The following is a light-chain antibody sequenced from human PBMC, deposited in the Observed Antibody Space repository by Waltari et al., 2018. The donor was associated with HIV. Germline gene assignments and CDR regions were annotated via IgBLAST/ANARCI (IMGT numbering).Light chain of an antibody. V-gene: IGKV3-20*01. J-gene: IGKJ1*01. CDR2: GAS. Sequence: IALTQSPGTLSLSPGESDPLSCSASQTISSMYLAWYQQKPGQAPRLLIYGASSRATGIPDRFSGSGSGTDFTLTISSLEPEDCAVYYCQQYIGSPRTFGQGTKVELK. CDR1: QTISSMY. CDR3: QQYIGSPRT.